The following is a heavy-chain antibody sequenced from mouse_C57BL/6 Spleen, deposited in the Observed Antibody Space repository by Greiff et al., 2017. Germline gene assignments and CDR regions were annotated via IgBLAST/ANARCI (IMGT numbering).Heavy chain of an antibody. D-gene: IGHD1-1*01. Sequence: VQLQQPGAELVMPGASVKLSCKASGYTFTSYWMHWVKQRPGQGLEWIGEIDPSDSYTNYNQKFKGKTTLTVDKSSSTAYMQLSSLTSEDSAVYYCARSCYGSPYYFDYWGQGTTLTVSS. CDR1: GYTFTSYW. J-gene: IGHJ2*01. CDR3: ARSCYGSPYYFDY. V-gene: IGHV1-69*01. CDR2: IDPSDSYT.